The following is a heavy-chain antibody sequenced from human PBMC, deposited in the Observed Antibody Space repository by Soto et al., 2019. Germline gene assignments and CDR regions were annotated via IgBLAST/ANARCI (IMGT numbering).Heavy chain of an antibody. CDR1: GYSFTSYW. D-gene: IGHD3-10*01. V-gene: IGHV5-51*01. CDR2: IYPGDSDT. J-gene: IGHJ5*02. Sequence: PGESLKISCKGSGYSFTSYWIGWVRQMPGKGLEWMGIIYPGDSDTRYSPSFQGQVTISADKSISTAYLQWSSLKASDTAMYYCARLGLFSPIISSWFDPWGQGTLVTVSS. CDR3: ARLGLFSPIISSWFDP.